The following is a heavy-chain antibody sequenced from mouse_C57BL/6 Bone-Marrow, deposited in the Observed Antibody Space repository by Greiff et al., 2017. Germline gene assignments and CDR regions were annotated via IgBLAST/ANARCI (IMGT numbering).Heavy chain of an antibody. CDR1: GYTFTSYG. V-gene: IGHV1-81*01. CDR3: ARGGNYGGYCFDY. Sequence: QVQLQQSGAELARPGASVKLSCKASGYTFTSYGISWVQQRTGQGLEWIGEIYPRSGNTYYNEKFTGKATLTADKSSSTVYLELSRLTSDDAAVYYCARGGNYGGYCFDYWGQGTTLTVSS. J-gene: IGHJ2*01. D-gene: IGHD2-1*01. CDR2: IYPRSGNT.